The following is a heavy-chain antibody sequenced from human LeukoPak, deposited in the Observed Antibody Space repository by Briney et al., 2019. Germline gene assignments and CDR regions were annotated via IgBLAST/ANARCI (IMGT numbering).Heavy chain of an antibody. CDR2: ISGSGGST. D-gene: IGHD3-22*01. CDR1: GFTFSSYA. J-gene: IGHJ4*02. CDR3: AKDYRLYDSSGLVDY. Sequence: GGSLRLSCAASGFTFSSYAMSWVRQAPGKGLERVSAISGSGGSTYYADSVKGRFTISRDNSKNTLYLQMNSLRAEDTAVYYCAKDYRLYDSSGLVDYWGQGTLVTVSS. V-gene: IGHV3-23*01.